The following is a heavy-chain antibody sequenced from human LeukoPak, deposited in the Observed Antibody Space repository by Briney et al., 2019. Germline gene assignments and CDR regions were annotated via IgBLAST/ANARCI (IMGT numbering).Heavy chain of an antibody. J-gene: IGHJ5*02. CDR2: FYPSDSDT. V-gene: IGHV5-51*01. CDR3: ARLGLDYDSGSPSWFDP. CDR1: GYSFTIYW. D-gene: IGHD3-10*01. Sequence: GESLNISCKGSGYSFTIYWIGGVRPLPGKGLEWIGIFYPSDSDTRYSPSFQGQVTISADKSISTAYLQWSSLKASDTAMYYCARLGLDYDSGSPSWFDPWGQGTLVTVSS.